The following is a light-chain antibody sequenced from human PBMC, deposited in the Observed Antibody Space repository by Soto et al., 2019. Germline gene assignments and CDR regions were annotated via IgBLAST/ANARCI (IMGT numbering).Light chain of an antibody. CDR1: QSVSTY. CDR3: QQRSTWPLIT. Sequence: EIGLTQSPATMSLSPGERATLSCRASQSVSTYLAWYQQKPGLAPRLLIYDASNKATGIPDTFSGSGSGTDFTLTISSLEPEDFAVYFSQQRSTWPLITFGQGTRLEIK. CDR2: DAS. V-gene: IGKV3-11*01. J-gene: IGKJ5*01.